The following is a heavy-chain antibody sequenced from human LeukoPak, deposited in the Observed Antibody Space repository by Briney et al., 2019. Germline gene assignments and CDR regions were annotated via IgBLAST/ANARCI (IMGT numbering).Heavy chain of an antibody. V-gene: IGHV3-9*03. CDR3: AKGLGVASLIVDALDM. CDR2: ITWNSGSV. D-gene: IGHD3/OR15-3a*01. CDR1: GFAFHDYA. J-gene: IGHJ3*02. Sequence: PGGSLRLSCAASGFAFHDYAMHWVRQVPGKGLEWVSGITWNSGSVLCADSVRGRFTISRDKAKNSLYLQMNSLRPEDMAFYYCAKGLGVASLIVDALDMWGQGTMVTV.